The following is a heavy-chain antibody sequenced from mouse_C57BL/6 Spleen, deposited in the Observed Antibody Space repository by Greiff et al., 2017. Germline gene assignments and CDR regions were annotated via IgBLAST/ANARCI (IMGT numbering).Heavy chain of an antibody. D-gene: IGHD2-14*01. CDR1: GYTFTDYY. J-gene: IGHJ4*01. V-gene: IGHV1-19*01. Sequence: EVQLQQSGPVLVKPGASVKMSCKASGYTFTDYYMNWVKQSHGKSLEWIGVINPYNGGTSYNQKFKGKATLTVDKSSSTAYMELNSLTSEDSAVYYCARRGRDRRAMDYWGQGTSVTVSS. CDR3: ARRGRDRRAMDY. CDR2: INPYNGGT.